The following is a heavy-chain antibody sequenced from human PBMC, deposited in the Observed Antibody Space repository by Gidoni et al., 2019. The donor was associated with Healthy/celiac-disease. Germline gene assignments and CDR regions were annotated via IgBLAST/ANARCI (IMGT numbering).Heavy chain of an antibody. J-gene: IGHJ4*02. D-gene: IGHD5-12*01. V-gene: IGHV4-34*01. CDR1: GGSFSGYY. Sequence: QVQLQQWGAGLLKPSETLSLTCAVYGGSFSGYYWSWIRQPPGKGLEWIGEINHSGSTNYNPSLKSRVNISVDTSKNQFSLKLSSVTAADTAVYYCARKWDSGWLQIIYYFDYWGQGTLVTVSS. CDR2: INHSGST. CDR3: ARKWDSGWLQIIYYFDY.